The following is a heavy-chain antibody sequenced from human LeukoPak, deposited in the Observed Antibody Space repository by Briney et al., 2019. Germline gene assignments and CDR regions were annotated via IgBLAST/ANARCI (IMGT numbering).Heavy chain of an antibody. CDR1: GYTFTSYD. J-gene: IGHJ5*02. CDR2: MNPTSGHT. V-gene: IGHV1-8*01. Sequence: GASVKVSCKASGYTFTSYDINWVRQAPGQGLEWMGWMNPTSGHTGYVQKSQGRITMTRDTSVSTAYMELNSLTSEDTAVYYCARSPVGVRKKHDLWGQGTLVIVSS. D-gene: IGHD1-14*01. CDR3: ARSPVGVRKKHDL.